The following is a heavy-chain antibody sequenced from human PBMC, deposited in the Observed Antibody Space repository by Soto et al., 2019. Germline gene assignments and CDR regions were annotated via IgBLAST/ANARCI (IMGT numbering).Heavy chain of an antibody. Sequence: HPGGSLRLSCSASGFTFSSYAMHWVRQAPGKGLEYVSAISSNGGSTYYADSVKGRFTISRDNSKNTLYLQMSSLRAEDTAVYYCVKGMYSSGWSTSGNDAFDIWGQGTMVTVSS. D-gene: IGHD6-19*01. CDR2: ISSNGGST. CDR1: GFTFSSYA. J-gene: IGHJ3*02. V-gene: IGHV3-64D*08. CDR3: VKGMYSSGWSTSGNDAFDI.